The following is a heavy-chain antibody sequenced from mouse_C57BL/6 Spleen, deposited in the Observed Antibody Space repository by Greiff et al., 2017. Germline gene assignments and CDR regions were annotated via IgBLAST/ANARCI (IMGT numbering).Heavy chain of an antibody. D-gene: IGHD2-3*01. CDR1: GYTFTSYW. J-gene: IGHJ2*01. CDR2: IDPSDSYT. CDR3: ATVYDGLDY. Sequence: QVQLQQPGAELVMPGASVKLSCKASGYTFTSYWMHWVKQRPGQGLEWIGEIDPSDSYTNYNQKFKGKSTLTVDKSSSTAYMQLSSLTSEDSAVXYCATVYDGLDYWGQGTTLTVSS. V-gene: IGHV1-69*01.